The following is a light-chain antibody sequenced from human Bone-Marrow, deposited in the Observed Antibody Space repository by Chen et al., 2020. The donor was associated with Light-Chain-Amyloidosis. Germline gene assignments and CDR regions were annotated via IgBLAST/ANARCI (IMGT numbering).Light chain of an antibody. J-gene: IGLJ3*02. Sequence: QSALTHPASVSGSPAQSNTISCPGTSSDVARYYLVSWYQQHPGKAPKLMIYEGSKRPSGVSNLFSGSKSGNTASLTISGLQAEDEADYFCCSYAGSSTLVFGGGTKLTVL. CDR3: CSYAGSSTLV. V-gene: IGLV2-23*01. CDR2: EGS. CDR1: SSDVARYYL.